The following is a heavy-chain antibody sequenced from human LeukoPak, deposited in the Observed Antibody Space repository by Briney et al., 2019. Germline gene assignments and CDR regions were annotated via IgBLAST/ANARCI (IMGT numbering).Heavy chain of an antibody. Sequence: PGRSLRLSCAASGFTFSSYAMSWVRQAPGKGLEWVSAISGSGGSTYYADSVKGRFTISRDNSKNTLYLQMNSLRAEDTAVYYCAKDKSLYSSSLPYMDVWGKGTTVTVSS. CDR2: ISGSGGST. V-gene: IGHV3-23*01. CDR3: AKDKSLYSSSLPYMDV. CDR1: GFTFSSYA. J-gene: IGHJ6*03. D-gene: IGHD6-13*01.